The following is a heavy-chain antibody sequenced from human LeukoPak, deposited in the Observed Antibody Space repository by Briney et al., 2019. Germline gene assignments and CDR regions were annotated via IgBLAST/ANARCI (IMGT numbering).Heavy chain of an antibody. CDR1: GFSFSRFY. J-gene: IGHJ4*02. CDR2: IPTSGISV. Sequence: GGSLRLSCAASGFSFSRFYMSWVRQTPGKALEWISYIPTSGISVQYADSVRGRFTASRDDAMNPLHLQMDSLRVEDTAVYYCTRAEGLGPGAHFDQWGQGALVIVSS. CDR3: TRAEGLGPGAHFDQ. V-gene: IGHV3-11*01.